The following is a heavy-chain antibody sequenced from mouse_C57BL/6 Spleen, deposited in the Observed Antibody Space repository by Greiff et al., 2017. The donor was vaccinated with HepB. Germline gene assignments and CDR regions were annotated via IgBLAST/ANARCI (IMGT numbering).Heavy chain of an antibody. Sequence: DVKLQESGPGLAKPSQTLSLTCSVTGYSITSYYWNWIRKIPGNKLEYMGYISYSGSTYYNPSLKSRISITRDTSKNQYYLQLNSVTTEDTATYYCAIRQPGEAWFAYWGQGTLVTVSA. V-gene: IGHV3-8*01. CDR3: AIRQPGEAWFAY. CDR2: ISYSGST. CDR1: GYSITSYY. D-gene: IGHD3-3*01. J-gene: IGHJ3*01.